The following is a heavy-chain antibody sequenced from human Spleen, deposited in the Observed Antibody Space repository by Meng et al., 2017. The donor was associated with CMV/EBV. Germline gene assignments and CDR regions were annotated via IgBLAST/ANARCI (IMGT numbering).Heavy chain of an antibody. D-gene: IGHD1-26*01. CDR1: GDSITNNW. J-gene: IGHJ4*02. Sequence: SGDSITNNWWSWVRQPPGRGLEWIGEIYISEKTTSNPSLTSRLTISIERSKNQFSLKLSSVTAADTAVYYCARVGTYSGTYPTGYFDSWGQGTLVTVSS. CDR2: IYISEKT. V-gene: IGHV4-4*02. CDR3: ARVGTYSGTYPTGYFDS.